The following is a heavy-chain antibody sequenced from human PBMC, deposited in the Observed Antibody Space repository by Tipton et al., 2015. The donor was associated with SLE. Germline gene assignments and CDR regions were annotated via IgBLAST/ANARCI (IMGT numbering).Heavy chain of an antibody. CDR3: AKDGAGTYFQH. D-gene: IGHD6-13*01. Sequence: SLRLSCAASGFTFSSYAMSWVRQAPGKGLEWVSVIYSGGSTYYADSVKSRFTFSRDDSKNTLYLQMNSLRAEDTAVYYCAKDGAGTYFQHWGQGTLVTVSS. CDR1: GFTFSSYA. V-gene: IGHV3-23*03. CDR2: IYSGGST. J-gene: IGHJ1*01.